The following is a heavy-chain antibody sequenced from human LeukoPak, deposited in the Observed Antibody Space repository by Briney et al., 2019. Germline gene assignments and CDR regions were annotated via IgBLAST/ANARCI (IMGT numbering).Heavy chain of an antibody. D-gene: IGHD3-10*01. J-gene: IGHJ4*02. CDR1: GFTFSSYG. Sequence: GGSLRLSSAASGFTFSSYGMHWVRQAPGKGLEWVAFIRSDGNNKYYADSVKGRFTISRDNAKNSLYLQMNSLRAEDTAVYYCARDRDYYGSGSYWAYWGQGTLVTVSS. CDR3: ARDRDYYGSGSYWAY. V-gene: IGHV3-30*02. CDR2: IRSDGNNK.